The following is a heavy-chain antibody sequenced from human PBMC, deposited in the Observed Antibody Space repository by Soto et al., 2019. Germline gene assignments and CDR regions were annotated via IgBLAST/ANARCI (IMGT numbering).Heavy chain of an antibody. CDR2: ISGSGGST. Sequence: EVQLLESGGGLVQPGGSLRLSCAASGFTFSSYAMSWVRQAPGKGLEWVSAISGSGGSTYYADSVKGRFTISRDNSKNTLYLQMNSLRAEDTAVYYCAKEEKGGDDYSYGMDVWGQGTTVTVSS. CDR3: AKEEKGGDDYSYGMDV. V-gene: IGHV3-23*01. J-gene: IGHJ6*02. D-gene: IGHD3-16*01. CDR1: GFTFSSYA.